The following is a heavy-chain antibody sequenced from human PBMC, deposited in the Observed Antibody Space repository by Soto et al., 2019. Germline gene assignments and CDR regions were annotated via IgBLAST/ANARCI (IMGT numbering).Heavy chain of an antibody. D-gene: IGHD3-16*02. V-gene: IGHV4-59*08. CDR1: GGSISGYF. CDR3: ARRYDYIWGRYRPDAFDI. Sequence: SETLSLTCTVAGGSISGYFWSWIRQPPGKGLERIGYIYYSGSTNYSPSLKSRVNISVDTSKTQFSLKLSSVTAADTALYYCARRYDYIWGRYRPDAFDIWGHGTMVTVSS. CDR2: IYYSGST. J-gene: IGHJ3*02.